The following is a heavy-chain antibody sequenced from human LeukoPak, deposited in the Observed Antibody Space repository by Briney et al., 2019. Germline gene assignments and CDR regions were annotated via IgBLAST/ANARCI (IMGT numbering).Heavy chain of an antibody. CDR1: GFDFNDFA. CDR3: AKDHVGIAMTVVVLDS. V-gene: IGHV3-23*01. Sequence: PGGSLRLSCAASGFDFNDFAMTWVRQAPGKGLEWVSSMSGSGDTTQYAPSVKGRFTISRDNAKKTLYLEMNSLRVEDMAIYYCAKDHVGIAMTVVVLDSWGQGTLVTVSS. J-gene: IGHJ4*02. CDR2: MSGSGDTT. D-gene: IGHD3-22*01.